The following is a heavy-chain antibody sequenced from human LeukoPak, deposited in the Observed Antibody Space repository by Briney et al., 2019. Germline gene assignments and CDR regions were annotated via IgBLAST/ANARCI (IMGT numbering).Heavy chain of an antibody. Sequence: PGGSLRLSCAASGFTFSGYAMSWVRQAPGKGLEWVSAISGSGGSTYYADSVKGRFTISRDNSKNTLYLQMNSLRAEDTAVYYCAKAYGSGTQAGWIDCWGQGTLVTVSS. V-gene: IGHV3-23*01. CDR3: AKAYGSGTQAGWIDC. CDR2: ISGSGGST. J-gene: IGHJ4*02. CDR1: GFTFSGYA. D-gene: IGHD3-10*01.